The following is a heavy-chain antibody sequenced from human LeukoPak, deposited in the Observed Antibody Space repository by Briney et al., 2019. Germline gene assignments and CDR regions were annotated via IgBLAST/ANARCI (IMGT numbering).Heavy chain of an antibody. CDR2: ISAYNGDT. V-gene: IGHV1-18*01. D-gene: IGHD3-22*01. J-gene: IGHJ4*02. CDR1: GYTFTNYG. CDR3: ARDNPYYYLY. Sequence: GASVKVSCKASGYTFTNYGISWLRQAPGQGLEWMGWISAYNGDTKYAQNLQGRVTMTTDTSTSTAYMELRNLRSDGTAVYYCARDNPYYYLYWGQGTLVTVSS.